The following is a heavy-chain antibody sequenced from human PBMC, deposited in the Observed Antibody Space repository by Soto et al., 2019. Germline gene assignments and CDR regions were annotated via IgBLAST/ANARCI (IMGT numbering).Heavy chain of an antibody. J-gene: IGHJ3*02. CDR2: IYYSGGT. CDR1: GGSISSSSFY. V-gene: IGHV4-39*01. D-gene: IGHD3-22*01. CDR3: ASPRRDSSGFDALDI. Sequence: SETLSLTCTVSGGSISSSSFYWGWIRQPPGKGLEWIGTIYYSGGTYYNPSLKSRVTISVDTSKNQFSLKLSSVTAADTAVYYCASPRRDSSGFDALDIWGQGTMVPV.